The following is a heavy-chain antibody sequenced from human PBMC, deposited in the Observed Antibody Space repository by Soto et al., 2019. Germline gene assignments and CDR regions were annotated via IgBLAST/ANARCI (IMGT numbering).Heavy chain of an antibody. J-gene: IGHJ4*02. V-gene: IGHV4-38-2*01. CDR1: GYSITSSTF. CDR2: IHLGGTT. Sequence: SETLSLTCAVSGYSITSSTFWGWIQQPPGKGLEWIGSIHLGGTTYYDPSLKSRVTILLDTSRNEFSLKLSSVTAADTAVYYCARPRPNFGAVDSWGQGALVTVSS. D-gene: IGHD3-10*01. CDR3: ARPRPNFGAVDS.